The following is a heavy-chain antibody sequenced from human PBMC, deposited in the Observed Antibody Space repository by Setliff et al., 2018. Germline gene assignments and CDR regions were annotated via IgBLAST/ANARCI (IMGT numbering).Heavy chain of an antibody. V-gene: IGHV3-33*06. J-gene: IGHJ4*02. D-gene: IGHD6-13*01. CDR2: IWYDGSDK. CDR3: AKDFYISAAQHLFSH. Sequence: PGGSLRLSCAASGLIFGNYAMHWVRQAPGKGLEWVAVIWYDGSDKYYADSVKGRFTISRDNSKNTLYLEMNSLRAEDTAVYWCAKDFYISAAQHLFSHWGQGTLVTVSS. CDR1: GLIFGNYA.